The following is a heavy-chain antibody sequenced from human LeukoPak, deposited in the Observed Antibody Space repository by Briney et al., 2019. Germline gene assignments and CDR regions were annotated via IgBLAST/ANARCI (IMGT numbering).Heavy chain of an antibody. CDR1: GLTFSNYA. Sequence: GGSLRLSCAASGLTFSNYAMSWVRQAPGMGLEWVSAISGSGGNTDYADSVEDRFTISRDNSKNMLYLQMNSLRAEDTAIYYCAKDLISSTNYYLDCWGQGTLVTVSS. V-gene: IGHV3-23*01. CDR3: AKDLISSTNYYLDC. D-gene: IGHD2-2*01. CDR2: ISGSGGNT. J-gene: IGHJ4*02.